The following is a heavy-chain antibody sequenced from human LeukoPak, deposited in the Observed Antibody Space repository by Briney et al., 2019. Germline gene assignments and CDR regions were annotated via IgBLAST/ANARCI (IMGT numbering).Heavy chain of an antibody. CDR2: IYYSGST. D-gene: IGHD3-22*01. CDR3: ARSGGYQYNWFDP. CDR1: GGSISSSSYY. J-gene: IGHJ5*02. V-gene: IGHV4-39*07. Sequence: SETLSLTCTVSGGSISSSSYYWGWIRQPPGKGLEWIGSIYYSGSTYYNPSLKSRVTISVDTSKNQFSLKLSSVTAADTAVYYCARSGGYQYNWFDPWGQGTLVTVSS.